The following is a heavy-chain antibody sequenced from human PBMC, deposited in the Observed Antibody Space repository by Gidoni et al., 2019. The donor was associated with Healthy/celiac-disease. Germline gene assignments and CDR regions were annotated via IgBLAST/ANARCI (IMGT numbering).Heavy chain of an antibody. CDR2: INPSGST. D-gene: IGHD5-18*01. J-gene: IGHJ6*02. V-gene: IGHV4-34*01. CDR1: GGSFSGYY. Sequence: QVQLQQWGAGLLKPPETLSLTCAAYGGSFSGYYLSWIRQPPGQGLEWIGEINPSGSTNYNPSIKSRVTISVDTSMNQFSLKLSSVTAADTAVYYCARLVYSYGYYYYYYGMDVWGQGTTVTVSS. CDR3: ARLVYSYGYYYYYYGMDV.